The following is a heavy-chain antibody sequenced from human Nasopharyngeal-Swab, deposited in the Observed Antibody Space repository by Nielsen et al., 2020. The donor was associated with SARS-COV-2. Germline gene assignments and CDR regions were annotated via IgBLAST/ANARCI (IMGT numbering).Heavy chain of an antibody. V-gene: IGHV3-33*01. D-gene: IGHD5/OR15-5a*01. Sequence: GGSLRLSCAAPGFTFSSDGMHWVRQAPGKGLEWVAVIWNDGSNKYYADSVKGRFTTSRDNSKNTLYLQMNSLRAEDTAVYYCARAVSYYMDVWGKGTTVTVSS. CDR2: IWNDGSNK. J-gene: IGHJ6*03. CDR3: ARAVSYYMDV. CDR1: GFTFSSDG.